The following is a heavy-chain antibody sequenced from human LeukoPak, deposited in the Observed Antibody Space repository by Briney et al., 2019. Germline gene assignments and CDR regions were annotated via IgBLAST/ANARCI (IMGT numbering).Heavy chain of an antibody. J-gene: IGHJ4*02. CDR1: GGSISSYY. V-gene: IGHV4-59*01. CDR3: ARGPPAYNWNPPDY. D-gene: IGHD1-20*01. CDR2: IYYSGST. Sequence: SETLFLTCTVSGGSISSYYWSWIRQPPGKGLEWIGYIYYSGSTNYNPSLKSRVTISVDTSKNQFSLKLSSVTAADTAVYYCARGPPAYNWNPPDYWGQGTLVTVSS.